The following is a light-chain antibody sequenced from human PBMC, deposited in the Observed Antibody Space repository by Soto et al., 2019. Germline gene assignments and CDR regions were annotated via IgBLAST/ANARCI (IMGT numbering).Light chain of an antibody. J-gene: IGLJ1*01. V-gene: IGLV2-14*01. CDR2: HVS. CDR3: SSYTTTSTYV. CDR1: SIDVGGYNY. Sequence: QSALTQPASVSGSPGQSITISCTGSSIDVGGYNYVSWYQQYPGKAPKLIIYHVSNPPSGVSDRFSGSKSGNSASLTISGLQAEDEADYYCSSYTTTSTYVFGTGTKVTVL.